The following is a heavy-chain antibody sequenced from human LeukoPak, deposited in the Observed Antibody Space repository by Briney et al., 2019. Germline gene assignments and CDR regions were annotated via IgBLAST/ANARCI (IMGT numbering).Heavy chain of an antibody. J-gene: IGHJ4*02. CDR3: ARHRSGWLQSPFDY. Sequence: SETLSLTCTVSGYSISSGYYWGWIRQPPGKGLEWIGSIYHSGRTFYNPSLKSRVTISVDTSKNQFSLKLTSVTAADTAVYYCARHRSGWLQSPFDYWGQGTLVTVSS. CDR1: GYSISSGYY. V-gene: IGHV4-38-2*02. D-gene: IGHD5-24*01. CDR2: IYHSGRT.